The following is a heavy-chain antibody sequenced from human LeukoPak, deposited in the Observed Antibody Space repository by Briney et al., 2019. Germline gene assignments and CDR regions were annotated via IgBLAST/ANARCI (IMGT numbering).Heavy chain of an antibody. J-gene: IGHJ3*02. V-gene: IGHV1-69*06. CDR1: GGTFSSYA. Sequence: ASVKVSCKASGGTFSSYAISWVRQAPGQGLEWMGGIIPIFGTANYAQKFQGRVTITADKSTSTAYMELGSLRSEDTAVYYCATASWREGHGGAFDIWGQGTMVTVSS. CDR2: IIPIFGTA. D-gene: IGHD6-13*01. CDR3: ATASWREGHGGAFDI.